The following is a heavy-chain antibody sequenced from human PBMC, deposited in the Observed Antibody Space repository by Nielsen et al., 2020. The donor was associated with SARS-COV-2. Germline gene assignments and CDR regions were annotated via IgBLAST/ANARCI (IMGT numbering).Heavy chain of an antibody. D-gene: IGHD6-19*01. J-gene: IGHJ4*02. Sequence: GESLKISCVASEFAFTTYSMNWVRQAPGKGLEWVSYISSSLRSGISTIYYADSVKGRFTISRDDAENSLFLQMNSLRDEDTAVYYCARGALAGTQFDYWGQGTLVTVSS. CDR1: EFAFTTYS. V-gene: IGHV3-48*02. CDR3: ARGALAGTQFDY. CDR2: ISSSLRSGISTI.